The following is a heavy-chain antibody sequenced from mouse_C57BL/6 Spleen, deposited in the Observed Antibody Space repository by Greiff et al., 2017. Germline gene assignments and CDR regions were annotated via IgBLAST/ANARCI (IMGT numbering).Heavy chain of an antibody. CDR3: ARDDYGKYYFDY. Sequence: VKLTESGPELVKPGASVKLSCKASGYTFTSYDITWVKQRPGQGLEWIGWIYPRDVSTKNNEKFKGKATLTVDTSSSTAYMQLHSLTSEDSEVYFCARDDYGKYYFDYWGQGTTLTVSS. CDR1: GYTFTSYD. CDR2: IYPRDVST. V-gene: IGHV1-85*01. J-gene: IGHJ2*01. D-gene: IGHD2-4*01.